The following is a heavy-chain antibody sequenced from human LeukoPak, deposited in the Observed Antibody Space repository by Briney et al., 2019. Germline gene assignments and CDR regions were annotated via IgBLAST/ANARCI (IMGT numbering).Heavy chain of an antibody. J-gene: IGHJ4*02. CDR1: GYAFTSYD. V-gene: IGHV1-8*03. CDR2: MNPNSGNT. CDR3: ARGQGDSSSWPIDY. D-gene: IGHD6-13*01. Sequence: GAALQFSCQAAGYAFTSYDINWVLRATGQGREWMGWMNPNSGNTGYTQKFQGRVTITRNTSISTSYLELSSLRSEDTAVYYCARGQGDSSSWPIDYWGQGTLVTVSS.